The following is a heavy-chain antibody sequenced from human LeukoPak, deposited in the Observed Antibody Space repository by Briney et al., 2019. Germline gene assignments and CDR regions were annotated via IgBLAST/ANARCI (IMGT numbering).Heavy chain of an antibody. J-gene: IGHJ4*02. CDR1: GYTFTSYG. CDR3: ARDGPRSSSSWYGFDY. Sequence: ASVKVSCKASGYTFTSYGISWVRQAPGQGLERMGWISAYNGNTNYAQKLQGRVTMTTDTSTSTAYMELRSLRSDDTAVYYCARDGPRSSSSWYGFDYWGQGTLVTVSS. V-gene: IGHV1-18*01. D-gene: IGHD6-13*01. CDR2: ISAYNGNT.